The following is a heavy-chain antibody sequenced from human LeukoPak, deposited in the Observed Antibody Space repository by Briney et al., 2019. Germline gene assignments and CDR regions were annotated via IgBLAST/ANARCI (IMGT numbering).Heavy chain of an antibody. D-gene: IGHD6-13*01. CDR2: IKQDGGEK. CDR3: ARWPKQQLDNYFDY. CDR1: GFTFSSYW. J-gene: IGHJ4*02. V-gene: IGHV3-7*01. Sequence: GGSLRLSRAASGFTFSSYWMSWVRQAPGKGLEGWANIKQDGGEKYYVASVKGRFTISRDKAKNSLYLQMNSLRAEDTAVYYCARWPKQQLDNYFDYWGQGTLVTVSS.